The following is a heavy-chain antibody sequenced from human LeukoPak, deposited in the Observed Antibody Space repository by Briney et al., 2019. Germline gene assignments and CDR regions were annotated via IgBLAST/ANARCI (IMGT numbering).Heavy chain of an antibody. D-gene: IGHD3-22*01. CDR3: ARAGIYDSSGYSYRFFDY. CDR2: IYYSGST. Sequence: TLSLTCTVSGGPISSGGYYWSWVRQHPGKGLEWIGYIYYSGSTYYNPSLKSRVTISVDTSKNQFSLKLSSVTAADTAVYYCARAGIYDSSGYSYRFFDYWGQGTLVTVSS. CDR1: GGPISSGGYY. V-gene: IGHV4-31*03. J-gene: IGHJ4*02.